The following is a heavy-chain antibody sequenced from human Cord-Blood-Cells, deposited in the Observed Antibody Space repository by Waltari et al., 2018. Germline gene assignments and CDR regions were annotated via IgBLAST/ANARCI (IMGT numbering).Heavy chain of an antibody. D-gene: IGHD6-6*01. Sequence: QVQLVESGGGVVQPGGSLRLSCAASGFTFSSYGMHWVRRAPGKGLEWVAFLRFVGSNKYYADSVKGRFTISRDNSKNTLYLQMNSLRAEDTAVYYCASLEYSSSSTFDYWGQGTLVTVSS. CDR1: GFTFSSYG. CDR3: ASLEYSSSSTFDY. CDR2: LRFVGSNK. J-gene: IGHJ4*02. V-gene: IGHV3-30*02.